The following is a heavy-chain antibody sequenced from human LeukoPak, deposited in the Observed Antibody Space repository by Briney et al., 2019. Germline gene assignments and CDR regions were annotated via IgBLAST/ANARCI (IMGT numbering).Heavy chain of an antibody. V-gene: IGHV3-48*01. CDR3: ARDRPLRYYYDSSGYIDY. CDR1: GFTFSSYS. J-gene: IGHJ4*02. Sequence: AGGSLRLSCAASGFTFSSYSMNWVRQAPGKGLEWVSYISSSSSTIYYADSVKGRFTISRDNAKNSLYLQMNSLRAEDTAVYYCARDRPLRYYYDSSGYIDYWGQGTLVTVSS. D-gene: IGHD3-22*01. CDR2: ISSSSSTI.